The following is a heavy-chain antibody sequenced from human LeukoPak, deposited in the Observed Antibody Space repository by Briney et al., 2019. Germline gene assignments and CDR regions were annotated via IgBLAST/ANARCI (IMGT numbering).Heavy chain of an antibody. D-gene: IGHD3-3*01. J-gene: IGHJ4*02. CDR1: GYTFTSYD. V-gene: IGHV1-8*01. CDR3: ARAITIFGVVIPLSENFDY. CDR2: MNPNSGNT. Sequence: GASVKVSCKASGYTFTSYDINWVRQATGQGLEWMGWMNPNSGNTGYAQTFQGRVTMTRNTSISTAYMELSSLRSEDTAVYYCARAITIFGVVIPLSENFDYWGQGTLVTVSS.